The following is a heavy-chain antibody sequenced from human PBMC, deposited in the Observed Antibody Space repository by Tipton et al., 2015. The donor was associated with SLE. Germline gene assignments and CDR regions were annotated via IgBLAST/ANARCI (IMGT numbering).Heavy chain of an antibody. CDR3: ARDPYDFWSGYTSTYWYFDL. D-gene: IGHD3-3*01. CDR2: NYYTGRT. CDR1: AGSISSISYS. Sequence: TLSLTCTVSAGSISSISYSWGWIRQPPGKGLEWIGSNYYTGRTYYNPSLKSRVTISVDSSKNQFSLKLSSVTAADTAVYYCARDPYDFWSGYTSTYWYFDLWGRGTLVSVSS. V-gene: IGHV4-39*07. J-gene: IGHJ2*01.